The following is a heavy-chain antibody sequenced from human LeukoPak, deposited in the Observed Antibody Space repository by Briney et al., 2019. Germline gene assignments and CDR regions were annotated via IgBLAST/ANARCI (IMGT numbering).Heavy chain of an antibody. Sequence: GGSLRLSCAASGFTFSDYYMSWIRQAPGKGLEWVSSISRSGSTIYYADSVKGRFTISRDNAKNSLYLQMNSLRAEDTAVYYCARSIAAAGLYYFDYWGQGTLVTVSS. CDR3: ARSIAAAGLYYFDY. CDR1: GFTFSDYY. V-gene: IGHV3-11*04. D-gene: IGHD6-13*01. J-gene: IGHJ4*02. CDR2: ISRSGSTI.